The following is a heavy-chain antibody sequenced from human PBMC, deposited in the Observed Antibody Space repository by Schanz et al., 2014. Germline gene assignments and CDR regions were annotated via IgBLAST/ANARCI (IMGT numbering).Heavy chain of an antibody. CDR1: TFTFSSDW. J-gene: IGHJ4*02. CDR3: ATGPHIVVAFDY. Sequence: EVQLVESGGGLVQPGGSLRLSCAASTFTFSSDWMSWVRQAPGKGLEWVSSFNDGGVNKYYADSVKGRFTISSDNSKSTLYLQMSSLRAEDTAVYYCATGPHIVVAFDYWGQGTLVTVSS. D-gene: IGHD2-21*01. V-gene: IGHV3-23*04. CDR2: FNDGGVNK.